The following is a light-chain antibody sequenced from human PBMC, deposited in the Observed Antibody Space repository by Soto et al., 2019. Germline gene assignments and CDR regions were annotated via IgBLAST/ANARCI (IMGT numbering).Light chain of an antibody. CDR1: NIGSKS. CDR3: QVWDSGSDHPV. CDR2: YDS. V-gene: IGLV3-21*04. Sequence: SYELTQPPSVSVAPGKTARITCGGNNIGSKSVHWYQQKPGQAPVLVIYYDSDRPSGIPERFSGSNSGNTATLTISRVEAGDEADYYWQVWDSGSDHPVYGRRTKLTVL. J-gene: IGLJ3*02.